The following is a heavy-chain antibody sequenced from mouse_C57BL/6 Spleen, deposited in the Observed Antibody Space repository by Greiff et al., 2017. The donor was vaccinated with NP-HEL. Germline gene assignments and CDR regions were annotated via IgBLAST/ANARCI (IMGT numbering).Heavy chain of an antibody. CDR2: ISDGGSYT. V-gene: IGHV5-4*01. CDR1: GFTFSSYA. J-gene: IGHJ4*01. CDR3: ARGVSLDY. Sequence: EVQGVESGGGLVKPGGSLKLSCAASGFTFSSYAMSWVRQTPEKRLEWVATISDGGSYTYYPDNVKGRFTISRDNAKNNLYLQMSHLKSEDTAMYYCARGVSLDYWGQGTSVTVSS.